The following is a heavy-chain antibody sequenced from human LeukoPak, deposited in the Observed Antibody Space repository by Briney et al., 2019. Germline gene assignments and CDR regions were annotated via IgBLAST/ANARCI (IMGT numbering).Heavy chain of an antibody. CDR2: IIPIFGTA. CDR3: AREGYCSSTSCSRGGAFDI. D-gene: IGHD2-2*01. V-gene: IGHV1-69*05. CDR1: GGTFSSYA. Sequence: ASVKVSCKASGGTFSSYAISWVRQAPGQGLEWMGGIIPIFGTANYAQKFQGRVTITTDESTSTAYMELSSLRSEDTAVYYCAREGYCSSTSCSRGGAFDIWGQGTMVTVSS. J-gene: IGHJ3*02.